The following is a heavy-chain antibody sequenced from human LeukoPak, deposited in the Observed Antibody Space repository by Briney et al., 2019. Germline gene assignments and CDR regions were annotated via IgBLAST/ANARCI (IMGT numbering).Heavy chain of an antibody. CDR3: ARRVVYCGDDCYSGYFDY. D-gene: IGHD2-21*02. Sequence: KTSETLSLTCSVSGGSISSRSYYWGWIRQPPGKGLEWIGSIYYSGSTYYNPSLKSRVTISVDTSKNHFSLKLSSVTAADTAVYYCARRVVYCGDDCYSGYFDYWGQGTLVTVSP. J-gene: IGHJ4*02. V-gene: IGHV4-39*02. CDR2: IYYSGST. CDR1: GGSISSRSYY.